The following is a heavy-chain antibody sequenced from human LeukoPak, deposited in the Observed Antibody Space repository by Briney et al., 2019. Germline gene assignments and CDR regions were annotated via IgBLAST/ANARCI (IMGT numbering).Heavy chain of an antibody. D-gene: IGHD3-22*01. CDR2: ISSSSSYI. CDR1: GFTFSSYS. J-gene: IGHJ4*02. CDR3: ARGHYDSSGSWGC. Sequence: GGSLRLSCAASGFTFSSYSMNWVRQAPGKGLEWVSSISSSSSYIYYADSVKGRFTISRDNAKNSLYLQMNRLRAEDTAVYYCARGHYDSSGSWGCWGQGTLVTVPS. V-gene: IGHV3-21*01.